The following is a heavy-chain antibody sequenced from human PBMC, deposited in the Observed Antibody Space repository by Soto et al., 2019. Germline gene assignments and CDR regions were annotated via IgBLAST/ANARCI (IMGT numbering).Heavy chain of an antibody. CDR1: GFIFRDFT. CDR3: SRDYLGQLPD. D-gene: IGHD1-1*01. Sequence: PGGSLRLSCSASGFIFRDFTMSWFRQAPGKGLEWVGYIRTKSYGETTTYAASVKDRFSISRDDSKSFACLQMNSLKAEDTAVYYCSRDYLGQLPDWGQGT. J-gene: IGHJ1*01. CDR2: IRTKSYGETT. V-gene: IGHV3-49*03.